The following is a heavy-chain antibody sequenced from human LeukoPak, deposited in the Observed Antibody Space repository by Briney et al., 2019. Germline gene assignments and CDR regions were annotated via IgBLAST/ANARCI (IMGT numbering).Heavy chain of an antibody. CDR2: INTSGST. V-gene: IGHV4-4*07. CDR1: GGSISSYY. D-gene: IGHD3-10*01. Sequence: SETLSLTCTVSGGSISSYYWTWIRQSAGKGLEWIGRINTSGSTNYNPSLRSRVTMSVNTSKNQFSLKLSSVTAADTAVYYCARGYGSGSPRYDYWGQGTLVTVSS. CDR3: ARGYGSGSPRYDY. J-gene: IGHJ4*02.